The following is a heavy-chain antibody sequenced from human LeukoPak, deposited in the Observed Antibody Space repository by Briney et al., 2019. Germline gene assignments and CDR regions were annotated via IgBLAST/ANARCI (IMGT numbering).Heavy chain of an antibody. CDR3: ARNGAGVLGHLDY. J-gene: IGHJ4*02. CDR1: GDSISSGGYS. CDR2: IYNSGAT. D-gene: IGHD6-19*01. Sequence: SQTLSLTCAVSGDSISSGGYSWSWIRQPPGKGLEWIGYIYNSGATYYNPSLKSRVTISLDRTKNQFSLRLTSVTAADTAVHYCARNGAGVLGHLDYWGQGTLVTVSS. V-gene: IGHV4-30-2*01.